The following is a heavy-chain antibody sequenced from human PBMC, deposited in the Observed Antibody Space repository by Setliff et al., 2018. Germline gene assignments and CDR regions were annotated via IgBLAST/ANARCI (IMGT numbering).Heavy chain of an antibody. V-gene: IGHV5-51*01. D-gene: IGHD6-25*01. J-gene: IGHJ3*02. Sequence: GESLKISCKGSGYRFTTYWIGWVRQMPGKGLXXMGXXXXXXXXXXXXXXXXXQVTXXADKSINTAYLQWSSLKASDTAMYYCARLGAPASHDAFDIWGQGTMVTVS. CDR1: GYRFTTYW. CDR2: XXXXXXXX. CDR3: ARLGAPASHDAFDI.